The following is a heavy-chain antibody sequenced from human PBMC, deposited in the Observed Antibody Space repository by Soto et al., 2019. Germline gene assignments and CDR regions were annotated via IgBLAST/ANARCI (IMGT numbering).Heavy chain of an antibody. J-gene: IGHJ4*02. CDR1: GGTFSSYA. Sequence: SVKVSCKASGGTFSSYAISWVRQAPGQGLEWMGGIIPIFGTANYAQKFQGRVTITADESTSTAYMELSSLRSEDTAVYYCARDGGVYDYSPFDYWGPGTLVTVSS. D-gene: IGHD4-4*01. V-gene: IGHV1-69*13. CDR2: IIPIFGTA. CDR3: ARDGGVYDYSPFDY.